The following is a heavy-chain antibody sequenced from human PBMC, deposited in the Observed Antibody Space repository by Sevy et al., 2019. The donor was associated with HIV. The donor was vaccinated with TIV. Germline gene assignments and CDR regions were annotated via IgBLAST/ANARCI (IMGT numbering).Heavy chain of an antibody. D-gene: IGHD3-10*01. Sequence: ASVKVSCKASGYTFTSYGISWVRQAPGQGLEWMGWISAYNGNTNYAQKLQGRVTMTTDTSTSTAYMELRSLRSDDTAVYYCARDRLLWFGELLGKDAFDIWGHGTMVTV. CDR1: GYTFTSYG. CDR2: ISAYNGNT. J-gene: IGHJ3*02. V-gene: IGHV1-18*01. CDR3: ARDRLLWFGELLGKDAFDI.